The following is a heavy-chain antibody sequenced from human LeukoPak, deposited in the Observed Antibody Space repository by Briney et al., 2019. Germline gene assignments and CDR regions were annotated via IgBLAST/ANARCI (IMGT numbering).Heavy chain of an antibody. CDR3: ARGKNSVTYSPFDY. CDR2: IYPGDSDT. Sequence: GESLKISCKGSGYRFSSYWIGWVRPMPGKGLEWMGLIYPGDSDTRYSPSFQGQVTISADKSISTAYLQWSSLKASDTALYYCARGKNSVTYSPFDYWAQGTLVTVSS. D-gene: IGHD1-26*01. V-gene: IGHV5-51*01. J-gene: IGHJ4*02. CDR1: GYRFSSYW.